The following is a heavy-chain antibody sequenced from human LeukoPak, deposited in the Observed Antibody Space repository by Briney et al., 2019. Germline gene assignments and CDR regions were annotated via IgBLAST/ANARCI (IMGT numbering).Heavy chain of an antibody. D-gene: IGHD3-16*02. CDR1: GYTFTSYA. CDR2: INAGNGNT. V-gene: IGHV1-3*01. CDR3: ARDLAFGGVIVSQGD. J-gene: IGHJ4*02. Sequence: ASVTVSCKASGYTFTSYAMHWVRQATGQRLEWMGWINAGNGNTKYSQKFQGRVTITRDTSASTAYMELSSLRSEDTAVYYCARDLAFGGVIVSQGDWGQGTLVTVSS.